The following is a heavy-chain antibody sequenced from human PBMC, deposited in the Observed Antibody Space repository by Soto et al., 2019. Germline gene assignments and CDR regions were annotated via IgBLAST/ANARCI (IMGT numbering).Heavy chain of an antibody. D-gene: IGHD6-13*01. J-gene: IGHJ4*02. CDR2: INPYDGTR. CDR1: GYTFNTYY. CDR3: ARAAAGAAVRYYFDH. Sequence: QVQLMQSGAEVMKPGASVKVSCKASGYTFNTYYIHWVRQAPGQGLEWVGIINPYDGTRTYAQSFQGRVTLTRDTSTTTVYMELGSLRSEDTAVYYCARAAAGAAVRYYFDHWGQGTLVTVSS. V-gene: IGHV1-46*02.